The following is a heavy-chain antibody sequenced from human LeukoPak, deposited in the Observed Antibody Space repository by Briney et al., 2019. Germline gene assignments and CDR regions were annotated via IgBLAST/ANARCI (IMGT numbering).Heavy chain of an antibody. Sequence: PGGSLRLSCAASGFTFDDYDMSWVRQAPGKGLEWVSSTTWTGGSTGYADSVKGRFTISRDNGRNSLYLQMNSLRGEDTALYYCVRRAYSSSWYVFDYWGRGTLVTVSS. CDR3: VRRAYSSSWYVFDY. J-gene: IGHJ4*02. D-gene: IGHD6-13*01. CDR1: GFTFDDYD. CDR2: TTWTGGST. V-gene: IGHV3-20*04.